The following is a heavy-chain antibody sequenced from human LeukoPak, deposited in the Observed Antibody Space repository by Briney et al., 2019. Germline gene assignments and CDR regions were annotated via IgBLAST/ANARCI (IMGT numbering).Heavy chain of an antibody. CDR1: GYTFTGYY. CDR3: ARLRGYCNGDNCYVWFDP. Sequence: ASVKVSCKASGYTFTGYYMHWVRQAPGQGLEWMGWINPNSGGTNYAQKFQGRVTMTRDTSISTAYMELSRLRSDDTAVYFCARLRGYCNGDNCYVWFDPWGQGTLVTVSS. D-gene: IGHD2-15*01. CDR2: INPNSGGT. V-gene: IGHV1-2*02. J-gene: IGHJ5*02.